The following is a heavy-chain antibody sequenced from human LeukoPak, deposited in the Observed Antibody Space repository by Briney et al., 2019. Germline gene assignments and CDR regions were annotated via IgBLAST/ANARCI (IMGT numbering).Heavy chain of an antibody. CDR3: AREWFGDPLVDY. J-gene: IGHJ4*02. CDR2: INPNSGGT. Sequence: ASVKVSCKASGYTFTRYYMHWVRQAPGQGLEWMGWINPNSGGTNYAQKFQGRVTMTRDTSISTAYMELSRLRSDDTAVYYCAREWFGDPLVDYWGQGTLVTVSS. D-gene: IGHD3-10*01. V-gene: IGHV1-2*02. CDR1: GYTFTRYY.